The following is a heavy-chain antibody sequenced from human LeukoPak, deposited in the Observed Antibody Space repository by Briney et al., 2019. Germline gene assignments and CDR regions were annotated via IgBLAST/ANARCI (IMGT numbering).Heavy chain of an antibody. CDR1: GFTFSSYA. V-gene: IGHV3-30-3*01. CDR2: ISYDGSNK. CDR3: AKDFPMLGDVLDAFDI. D-gene: IGHD3-16*01. Sequence: PGRSLRLSCAASGFTFSSYAMHWVRQAPGKGLEWVAVISYDGSNKYYADSVKGRFTISRDNSKNTLYLQMNSLRAEDTAVYYCAKDFPMLGDVLDAFDIWGQGTMVTVSS. J-gene: IGHJ3*02.